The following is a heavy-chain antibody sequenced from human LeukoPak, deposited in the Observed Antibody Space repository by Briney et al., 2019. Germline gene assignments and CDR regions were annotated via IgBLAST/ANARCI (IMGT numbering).Heavy chain of an antibody. CDR3: ARAGYSYGKYFEY. V-gene: IGHV5-51*01. D-gene: IGHD5-18*01. J-gene: IGHJ4*02. Sequence: GESLKISCKVSGYKFTSYWIGWVRQMPGTSLEWMGIIYPGDSDTRYSPSFQGQVTISADKSISTAYLQWSSLKASDTAMYFCARAGYSYGKYFEYWGQGTLVTVSS. CDR1: GYKFTSYW. CDR2: IYPGDSDT.